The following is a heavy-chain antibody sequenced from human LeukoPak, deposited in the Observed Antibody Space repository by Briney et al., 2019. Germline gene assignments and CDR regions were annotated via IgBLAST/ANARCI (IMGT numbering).Heavy chain of an antibody. Sequence: SETLSLTCAVYGGSFSGYYWSWIRQPPGKGLEWIGEINHSGSTNYNPSLKSRVTISVDTSKNQFSLKLSSVTAADTAVYYCASRYCSGGSCYSRNWFDPWGQGTLVTVSS. D-gene: IGHD2-15*01. CDR1: GGSFSGYY. V-gene: IGHV4-34*01. CDR2: INHSGST. CDR3: ASRYCSGGSCYSRNWFDP. J-gene: IGHJ5*02.